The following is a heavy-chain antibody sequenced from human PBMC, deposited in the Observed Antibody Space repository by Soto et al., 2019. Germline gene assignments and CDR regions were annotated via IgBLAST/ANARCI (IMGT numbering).Heavy chain of an antibody. V-gene: IGHV4-31*03. CDR2: IYYSGST. J-gene: IGHJ5*02. CDR1: GGSISSGGYY. CDR3: ARVGADNWTDRGWFDP. Sequence: QVQLQESGPGLVKPSQTLSLTCTVSGGSISSGGYYWSWIRQHPGKGLEWIGYIYYSGSTYYNPSLKTRVTMAVDMPKNEFSLRLCSVMAANTAALYGARVGADNWTDRGWFDPWGERTLVTVSS. D-gene: IGHD1-20*01.